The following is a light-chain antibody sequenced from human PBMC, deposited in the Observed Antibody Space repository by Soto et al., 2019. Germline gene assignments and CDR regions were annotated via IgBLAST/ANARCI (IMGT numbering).Light chain of an antibody. CDR3: QQSYSTLPYT. J-gene: IGKJ2*01. CDR1: QTMSNDY. Sequence: TPSPGTLSLSPGERATLACRASQTMSNDYLAWYQQKPGKAPKLLIYAASSLQSGVPSRFSGSGSGTDFTLTISSLQPEDFATYYCQQSYSTLPYTFGQGTKLEIK. CDR2: AAS. V-gene: IGKV1-39*01.